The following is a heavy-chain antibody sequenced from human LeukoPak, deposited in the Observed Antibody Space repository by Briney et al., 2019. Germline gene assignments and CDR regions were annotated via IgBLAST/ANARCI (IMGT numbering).Heavy chain of an antibody. CDR1: GGSISSSSYY. CDR2: IYYSGST. D-gene: IGHD6-13*01. CDR3: ARGQIPENIAAAGSTEFDY. J-gene: IGHJ4*02. V-gene: IGHV4-61*05. Sequence: SGTLSLTCTVSGGSISSSSYYWSWIRQPPGKGLEWIGYIYYSGSTNYNPSLKSRVTISVDTSKNQFSLKLSSVTAADTAVYYCARGQIPENIAAAGSTEFDYWGQGTLVTVSS.